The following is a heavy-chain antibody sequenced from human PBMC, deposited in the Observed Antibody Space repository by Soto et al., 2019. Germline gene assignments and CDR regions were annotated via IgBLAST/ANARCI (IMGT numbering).Heavy chain of an antibody. CDR1: GFTFSSYS. CDR3: ARWPIAVAGLDY. CDR2: ISSSSSYI. D-gene: IGHD6-19*01. V-gene: IGHV3-21*01. J-gene: IGHJ4*02. Sequence: PGGSLRLSCAASGFTFSSYSMNWVRQAPGKGLEWVSSISSSSSYIYYADSVKGRFTISRDNAKNSLYLQMNSLRAEDTAVYYCARWPIAVAGLDYWGQGTLVTVYS.